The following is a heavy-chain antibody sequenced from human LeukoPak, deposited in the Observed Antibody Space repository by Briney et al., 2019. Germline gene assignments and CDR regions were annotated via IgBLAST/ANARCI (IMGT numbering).Heavy chain of an antibody. V-gene: IGHV4-4*07. Sequence: SETLSLTCTVSGDGFSLYYWSWIRQPAGKGLEWIGRVHPSGGANYNYSLRSRVTLSVDSSKNQVFLRLTSVTVADTAVYYCARVLGVNDKYFDSWGQGTPVTLSS. J-gene: IGHJ5*01. CDR1: GDGFSLYY. D-gene: IGHD1-1*01. CDR3: ARVLGVNDKYFDS. CDR2: VHPSGGA.